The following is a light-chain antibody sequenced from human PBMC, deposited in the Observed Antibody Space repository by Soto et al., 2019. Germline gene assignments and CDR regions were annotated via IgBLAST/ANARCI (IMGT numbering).Light chain of an antibody. CDR3: QQSYSTPRGYT. CDR1: QSISSY. Sequence: DIQMTQSPSSLSASVGDRVTITCRASQSISSYLNWYQQKPGKEPKLLIYAASSLQSGVPSRFSGSGSGTDFTLTISSLQPEDFATYYCQQSYSTPRGYTFGQGTKLEIK. CDR2: AAS. V-gene: IGKV1-39*01. J-gene: IGKJ2*01.